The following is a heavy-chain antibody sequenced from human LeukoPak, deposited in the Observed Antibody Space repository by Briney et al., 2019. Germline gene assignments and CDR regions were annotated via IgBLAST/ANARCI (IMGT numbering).Heavy chain of an antibody. V-gene: IGHV1-18*01. D-gene: IGHD6-13*01. CDR2: ISAYNGHT. J-gene: IGHJ6*03. CDR1: GYTFTDYG. Sequence: GASVKVSCKASGYTFTDYGVSWVRQAPGQGLEWMGWISAYNGHTKYAQKFQGRVTMTTDTSATTAYMELRSLRSDDTAVYYCARGCCGSSWYYYYYYYMDVWGKGTTVTVSS. CDR3: ARGCCGSSWYYYYYYYMDV.